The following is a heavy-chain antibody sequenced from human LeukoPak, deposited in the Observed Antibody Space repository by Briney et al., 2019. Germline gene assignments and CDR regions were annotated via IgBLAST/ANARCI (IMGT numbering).Heavy chain of an antibody. Sequence: GASLQISCKGSGYSFTSYWIGWVRQMPGKGLEWMGIIYPGDSDTRYSPSFQGQVTISADKSISTAYLQWSSLRASDTAMYYCARHLGNDGTMGDYWGQGTLVTVSS. J-gene: IGHJ4*02. CDR3: ARHLGNDGTMGDY. CDR2: IYPGDSDT. V-gene: IGHV5-51*01. CDR1: GYSFTSYW. D-gene: IGHD1-1*01.